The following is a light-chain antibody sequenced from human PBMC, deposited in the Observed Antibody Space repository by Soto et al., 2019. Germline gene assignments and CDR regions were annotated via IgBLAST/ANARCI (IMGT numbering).Light chain of an antibody. Sequence: QSALTQPRSVSGSPGQSVTISCTGTSSDVGGYNYVSWYQQHPGKAPKLMTYDVSKRPSGVPDRFSGSKSGNTASLTISGLQAEDEADYYCCSYAGTYTHYVFGPGTKLTVL. V-gene: IGLV2-11*01. CDR2: DVS. J-gene: IGLJ1*01. CDR3: CSYAGTYTHYV. CDR1: SSDVGGYNY.